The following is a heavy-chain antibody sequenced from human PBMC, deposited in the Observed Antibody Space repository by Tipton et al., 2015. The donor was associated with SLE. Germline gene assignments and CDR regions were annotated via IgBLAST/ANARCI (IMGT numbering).Heavy chain of an antibody. CDR2: ISGSGGST. CDR1: GFTLSSYG. D-gene: IGHD5-18*01. J-gene: IGHJ6*02. CDR3: AKAGTAMVYYYYGMDV. V-gene: IGHV3-23*01. Sequence: SLRLSCAASGFTLSSYGMSWVRQAPGKGLEWVSAISGSGGSTYYADSVKGRFTISRDNSKNTLYLQMNSLRAEDTAVYYCAKAGTAMVYYYYGMDVWGQGTTVTVSS.